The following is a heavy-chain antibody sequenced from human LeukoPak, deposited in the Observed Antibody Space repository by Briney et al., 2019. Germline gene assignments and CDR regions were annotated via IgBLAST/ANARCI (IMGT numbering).Heavy chain of an antibody. D-gene: IGHD4-17*01. CDR2: IYPGDSDT. J-gene: IGHJ5*02. Sequence: GASLQISCKGSGSRFTSYWSGWGRQLAGKGLEGMGIIYPGDSDTRYSPSFQGQVTISADKSISTAYLQWSSLKASDTAMYYCARRHHDYEGGWFDPWGQGTLVTVSS. CDR1: GSRFTSYW. V-gene: IGHV5-51*01. CDR3: ARRHHDYEGGWFDP.